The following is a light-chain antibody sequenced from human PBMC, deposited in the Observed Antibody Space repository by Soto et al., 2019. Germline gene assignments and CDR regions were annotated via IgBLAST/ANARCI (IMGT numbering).Light chain of an antibody. CDR2: GNN. CDR1: SSNIGAGYD. CDR3: QSYDSSLSAL. Sequence: QSVLTQPPSVSGAPGQGVTISCTGSSSNIGAGYDVHWYQQLPGTAPKLLIYGNNNRPSGVPDRFSGSKSGTSASLAITGLQAEDEADYYCQSYDSSLSALFGGGTQLTVL. J-gene: IGLJ2*01. V-gene: IGLV1-40*01.